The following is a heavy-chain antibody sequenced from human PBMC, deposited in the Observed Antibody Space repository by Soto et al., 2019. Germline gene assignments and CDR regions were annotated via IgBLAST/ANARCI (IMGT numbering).Heavy chain of an antibody. J-gene: IGHJ4*02. D-gene: IGHD3-9*01. CDR3: ARGYYDILTGYYSIFDY. V-gene: IGHV3-23*01. Sequence: GGSLRLSCAASGFTFSSYAMSWVRQAPGKGLEWVSAISGSGGSTYYADSVKGRFTISRDNSKNTLYLQMNSLRAEDTAVYYCARGYYDILTGYYSIFDYWGQGTLVTVSS. CDR1: GFTFSSYA. CDR2: ISGSGGST.